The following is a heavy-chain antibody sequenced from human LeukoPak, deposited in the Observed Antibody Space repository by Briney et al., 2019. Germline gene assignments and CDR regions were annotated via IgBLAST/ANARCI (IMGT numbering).Heavy chain of an antibody. Sequence: SVKVSCKASGGTFSSYAISWVRQAPGQGLEWMGGVIPIYGTANYAQKFQGRVTITAYEATSKDSMELSSLRSEDTAVYYCARKTYYYDSSGYSPGYYFYYWGQGTLVTVSP. CDR3: ARKTYYYDSSGYSPGYYFYY. CDR1: GGTFSSYA. V-gene: IGHV1-69*13. CDR2: VIPIYGTA. J-gene: IGHJ4*02. D-gene: IGHD3-22*01.